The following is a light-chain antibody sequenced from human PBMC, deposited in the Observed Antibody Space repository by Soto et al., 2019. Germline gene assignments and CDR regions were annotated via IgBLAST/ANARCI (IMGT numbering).Light chain of an antibody. CDR1: QSIGSH. Sequence: DIQMTQSPSSLSASVGDRVTITCRSSQSIGSHLNWYQQKPGKAPQLLIYTTSNLQSGVPSRFSGSGSGTDFTLTIVSLQPEDFATYYCQQTFNNPGTFGLGTKVEIK. V-gene: IGKV1-39*01. CDR2: TTS. J-gene: IGKJ1*01. CDR3: QQTFNNPGT.